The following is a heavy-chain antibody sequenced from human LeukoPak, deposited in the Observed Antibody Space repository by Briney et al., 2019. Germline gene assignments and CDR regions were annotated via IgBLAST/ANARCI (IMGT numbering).Heavy chain of an antibody. CDR3: ARWVNSYYYGMDV. D-gene: IGHD3-22*01. CDR2: IYYSGST. V-gene: IGHV4-31*03. J-gene: IGHJ6*02. Sequence: PSETLSLTCTVSGGSISGGGYYWSWIRQHPGKGLEWIGYIYYSGSTHYNPSLKSRVTISVDTSKNQFSLKLSSVTAADTAVYYCARWVNSYYYGMDVWGQGTTVTVSS. CDR1: GGSISGGGYY.